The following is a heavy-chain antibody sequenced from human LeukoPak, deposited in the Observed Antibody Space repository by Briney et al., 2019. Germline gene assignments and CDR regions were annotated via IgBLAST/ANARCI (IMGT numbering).Heavy chain of an antibody. CDR3: ARVGYSGYDSHYYYGMDV. D-gene: IGHD5-12*01. CDR1: GGSISSGDYY. CDR2: IYYSGST. J-gene: IGHJ6*04. Sequence: SETLSLTCTVSGGSISSGDYYWSWIRQPPGKGLEWIGYIYYSGSTYYNPSFKSRVTISVDTSKNQFSLKLSSVTAADTAVYYCARVGYSGYDSHYYYGMDVWGKGTTVTVSS. V-gene: IGHV4-30-4*01.